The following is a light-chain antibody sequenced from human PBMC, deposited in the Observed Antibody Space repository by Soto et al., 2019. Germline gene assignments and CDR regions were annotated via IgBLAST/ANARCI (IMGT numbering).Light chain of an antibody. V-gene: IGKV1-5*03. CDR2: KAS. Sequence: DSQRTQSPSTLSASVGDRVTITCRASQTISSWLAWYQQKPGKAPKLLIYKASTLKSGVSSRFSGSGSGTEFTLTISSLQPDDFATYYCQHYNSYSEAFGQGTKVDIK. CDR1: QTISSW. CDR3: QHYNSYSEA. J-gene: IGKJ1*01.